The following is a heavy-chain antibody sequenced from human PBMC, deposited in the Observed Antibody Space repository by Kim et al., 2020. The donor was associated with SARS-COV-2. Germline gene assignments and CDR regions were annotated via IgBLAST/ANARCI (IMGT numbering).Heavy chain of an antibody. CDR2: IYPGDSET. D-gene: IGHD4-17*01. J-gene: IGHJ4*02. CDR1: GYNFASHW. Sequence: GESLKISCKISGYNFASHWIAWVRQMPGKAFELMGVIYPGDSETRFSPSFEGQVTLSADKSTSSAYLQWNSLKTSDSAIYFCARLDGDRGLFLHFFDSWGQGSLVTVS. V-gene: IGHV5-51*01. CDR3: ARLDGDRGLFLHFFDS.